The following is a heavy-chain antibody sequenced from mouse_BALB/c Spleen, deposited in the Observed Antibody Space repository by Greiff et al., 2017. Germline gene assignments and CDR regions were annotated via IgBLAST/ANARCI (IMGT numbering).Heavy chain of an antibody. CDR1: GFTFSSYG. V-gene: IGHV5-6*02. CDR2: ISSGGSYT. J-gene: IGHJ2*01. Sequence: DVMLVESGGDLVKPGGSLKLSCAASGFTFSSYGMSWVRQTPDKRLEWVATISSGGSYTYYPDSVKGRFTISRDNAKNTLYLQMSSLKSEDTAMYYCARQGGIYYDYGYYFDYWGQGTTLTVSS. CDR3: ARQGGIYYDYGYYFDY. D-gene: IGHD2-4*01.